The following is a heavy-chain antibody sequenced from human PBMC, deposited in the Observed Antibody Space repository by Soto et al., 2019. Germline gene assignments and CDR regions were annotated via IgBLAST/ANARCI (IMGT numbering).Heavy chain of an antibody. CDR2: VYYDEST. Sequence: LSLTCSVSGVSLNSGHYYWVWVRQSPGKGLAWIASVYYDESTYYNPSLKSRVTISIDKPRNQFSLTLRSVTAADTAVYYCGKVLIGATRHADVDSWGQGARVTVSS. V-gene: IGHV4-39*01. D-gene: IGHD2-15*01. J-gene: IGHJ4*02. CDR1: GVSLNSGHYY. CDR3: GKVLIGATRHADVDS.